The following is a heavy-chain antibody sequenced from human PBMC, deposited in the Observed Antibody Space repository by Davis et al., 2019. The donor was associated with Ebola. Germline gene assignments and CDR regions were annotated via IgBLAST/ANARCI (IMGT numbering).Heavy chain of an antibody. V-gene: IGHV3-73*01. CDR3: ARELIAARRWGTYYYYGMDV. CDR2: IRSKANSYAT. CDR1: GFTFSGSA. J-gene: IGHJ6*02. D-gene: IGHD6-6*01. Sequence: GESLKISCAASGFTFSGSAMHWVRQASGKGLEWVGRIRSKANSYATAYAASVKGRFTISRDDSKNTAYLQMNSLKTEDTAVYYCARELIAARRWGTYYYYGMDVWGQGTTVTVSS.